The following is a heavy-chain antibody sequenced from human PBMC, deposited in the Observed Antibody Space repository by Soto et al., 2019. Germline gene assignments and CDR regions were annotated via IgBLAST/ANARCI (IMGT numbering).Heavy chain of an antibody. J-gene: IGHJ6*02. CDR2: IDSSGSS. D-gene: IGHD1-1*01. V-gene: IGHV4-31*03. Sequence: QVQLQESGPGLVKPSQTLSLSCNVYGVSVSSGDYYWSWIRQHAGGGLEWIGYIDSSGSSYYKPSLRGRVIRTVDTPTNQTDLRLLSVTAADTAMYYCARDYRGNSDNYYGLDVWGHETTITVSS. CDR3: ARDYRGNSDNYYGLDV. CDR1: GVSVSSGDYY.